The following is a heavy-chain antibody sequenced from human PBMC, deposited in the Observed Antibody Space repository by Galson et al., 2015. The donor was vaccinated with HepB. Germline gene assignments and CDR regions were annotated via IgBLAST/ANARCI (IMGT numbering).Heavy chain of an antibody. CDR2: IYHSGST. CDR1: GDSISSNY. V-gene: IGHV4-59*12. Sequence: ETLSLTCTVSGDSISSNYWTWIRQPPGKGLEWIGYIYHSGSTKNNPSLRSRVTTSIDTTKDQFSLKLSSVTAADTAVYYCARWSAAGLNWGQGTLVTVSS. CDR3: ARWSAAGLN. J-gene: IGHJ4*02. D-gene: IGHD6-13*01.